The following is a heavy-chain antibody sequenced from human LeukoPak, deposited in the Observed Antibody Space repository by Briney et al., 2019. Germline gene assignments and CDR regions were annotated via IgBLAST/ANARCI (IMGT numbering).Heavy chain of an antibody. CDR2: FDPEDGET. J-gene: IGHJ4*02. D-gene: IGHD6-19*01. CDR3: ATDSSGWYLFDY. CDR1: GYTLTELS. V-gene: IGHV1-24*01. Sequence: GASVKVSCKVSGYTLTELSMHWVRQAPGKGREWMGGFDPEDGETIYAQKFQGRVTMTEDTSTDTAYMELSSLRSEDTAVYYCATDSSGWYLFDYWGQGTLVAVS.